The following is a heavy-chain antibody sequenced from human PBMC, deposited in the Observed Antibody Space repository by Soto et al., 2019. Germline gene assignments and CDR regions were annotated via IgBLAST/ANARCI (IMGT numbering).Heavy chain of an antibody. Sequence: ASVKVSCKASGYTFTGYYMHWVRQAPGQGLEWMGWINPNSGGTNYAQKFQGWVTMTRDTSISTAYMELSRLRSDDTAVYYCARERKARWELHEGGNYYYGMDVWGQGTTVTVSS. V-gene: IGHV1-2*04. CDR1: GYTFTGYY. J-gene: IGHJ6*02. CDR2: INPNSGGT. D-gene: IGHD1-26*01. CDR3: ARERKARWELHEGGNYYYGMDV.